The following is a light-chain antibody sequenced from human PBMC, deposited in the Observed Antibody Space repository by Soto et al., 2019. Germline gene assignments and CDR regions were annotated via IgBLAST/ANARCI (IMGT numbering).Light chain of an antibody. CDR3: LQYDNWPPT. CDR1: QSVSSD. V-gene: IGKV3-15*01. CDR2: GAS. Sequence: EMVMTQSPATLSVSPGERVTLSCRATQSVSSDLAWYQQRPGQAPRLLIYGASTRATGIAARFSGSGSGTEFTLTISSLESEDVAVYYCLQYDNWPPTFGQGTKLEIK. J-gene: IGKJ2*01.